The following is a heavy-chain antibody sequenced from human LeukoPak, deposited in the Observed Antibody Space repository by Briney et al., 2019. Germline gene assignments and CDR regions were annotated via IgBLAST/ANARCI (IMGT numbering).Heavy chain of an antibody. D-gene: IGHD6-6*01. Sequence: SQTLSLTCTVSGGSISSGDYYWSWIRQPPGKGLEWIGYIYYSGSIYYNPSLKSRVTISVDTSKNQFSLKLSSVTAADTAVYYCARDPSSSDAFDIWGQGTMVTVSS. CDR2: IYYSGSI. J-gene: IGHJ3*02. CDR1: GGSISSGDYY. CDR3: ARDPSSSDAFDI. V-gene: IGHV4-30-4*01.